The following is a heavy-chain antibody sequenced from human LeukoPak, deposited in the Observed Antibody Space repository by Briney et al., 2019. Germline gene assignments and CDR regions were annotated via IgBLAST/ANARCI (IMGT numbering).Heavy chain of an antibody. CDR2: INHSGST. CDR1: GGSFRGYY. J-gene: IGHJ5*02. D-gene: IGHD2-2*01. CDR3: ARPGCSSTSCAWFDP. Sequence: SETLSLTCAVYGGSFRGYYWSWIRQPPGKGLEGIGGINHSGSTNYNPSLKSRVTISVDTSKNQFSLKLSSVTAADTAVYYCARPGCSSTSCAWFDPWGQGTLVTVSS. V-gene: IGHV4-34*01.